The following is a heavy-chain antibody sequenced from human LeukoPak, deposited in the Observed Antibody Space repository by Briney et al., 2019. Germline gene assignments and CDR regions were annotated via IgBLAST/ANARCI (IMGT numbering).Heavy chain of an antibody. Sequence: GGSLRLSCAVSGFTVTNNYMSWVRQAPGKGLEWISVIYSGGNTYHAESVKGRFTISRDSSKNTLSLQMNSLRAEDTGVYYCARGGSSSHFDSWGQGTLVTVSS. D-gene: IGHD6-6*01. J-gene: IGHJ4*02. CDR1: GFTVTNNY. V-gene: IGHV3-53*01. CDR3: ARGGSSSHFDS. CDR2: IYSGGNT.